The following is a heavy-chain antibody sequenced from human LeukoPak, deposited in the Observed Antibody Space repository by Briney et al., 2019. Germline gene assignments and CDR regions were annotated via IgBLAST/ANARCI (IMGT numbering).Heavy chain of an antibody. D-gene: IGHD5-12*01. J-gene: IGHJ4*02. CDR2: IYYSGST. CDR1: GGSISSSSYY. CDR3: ARVHSGYDSSNYCDY. V-gene: IGHV4-39*01. Sequence: SETLSLTCTVSGGSISSSSYYWGRISQPPGKGLDWIGSIYYSGSTYYNPALKSRVTISVNTSNTLFLLKLSSETAADTAVYYCARVHSGYDSSNYCDYWGQGTLVSVS.